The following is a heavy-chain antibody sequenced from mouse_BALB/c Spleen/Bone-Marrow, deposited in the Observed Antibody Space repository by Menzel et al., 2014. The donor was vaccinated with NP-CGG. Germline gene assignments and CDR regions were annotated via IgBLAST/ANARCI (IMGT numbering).Heavy chain of an antibody. CDR3: ARRYGSLWYFDV. J-gene: IGHJ1*01. Sequence: VQLVESGAELAKPGASVKMSCKASGYTFTDYWMHWVKQRPGQGPEWIGYINPSSGYTEYNQKFKDKATLTADKSSSTAYMQLNILTSEDSAVYYCARRYGSLWYFDVWGAGTTVTVSS. CDR2: INPSSGYT. D-gene: IGHD1-1*01. V-gene: IGHV1-7*01. CDR1: GYTFTDYW.